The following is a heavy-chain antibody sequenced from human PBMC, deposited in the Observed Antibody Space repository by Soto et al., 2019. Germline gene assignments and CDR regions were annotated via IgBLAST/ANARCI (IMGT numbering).Heavy chain of an antibody. CDR2: ISYDGSNK. Sequence: QVQLVESGGGVVQPGRSLRLSCAASGFTFSSYGMHWVRQAPGKGLEWVAVISYDGSNKYYADSVKGRFTISRDNSKNTLYLQMNSLRAEDTAVYYCAKGPLSGSYHAHFDYWGQGTLVTVSS. V-gene: IGHV3-30*18. CDR1: GFTFSSYG. CDR3: AKGPLSGSYHAHFDY. D-gene: IGHD1-26*01. J-gene: IGHJ4*02.